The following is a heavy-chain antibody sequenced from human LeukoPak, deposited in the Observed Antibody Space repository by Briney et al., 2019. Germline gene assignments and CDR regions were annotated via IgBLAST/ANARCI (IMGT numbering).Heavy chain of an antibody. Sequence: SETLSLTCTLSGGSISSSSHSWGWIRQPPGKGLEWTGTIYYTGRTYYNPSLESRLTISVVPSKNQFSLKLTSVPAADPAILYCAQSLGSVIWNVNWFDPWGQGSLVTVSS. CDR2: IYYTGRT. CDR3: AQSLGSVIWNVNWFDP. V-gene: IGHV4-39*01. D-gene: IGHD1-1*01. J-gene: IGHJ5*02. CDR1: GGSISSSSHS.